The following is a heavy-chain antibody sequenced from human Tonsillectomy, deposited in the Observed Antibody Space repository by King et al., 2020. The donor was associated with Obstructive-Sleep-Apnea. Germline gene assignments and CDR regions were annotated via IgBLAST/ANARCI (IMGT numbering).Heavy chain of an antibody. Sequence: VQLVESGGGVVQPGRSLRLSCAASGFTFSNYAMHWVRQAPGKGLEWVTVISYDGNNKYYADSVKGRFTISRVNSKNTLYLQMHSLRIEDAAVYYCARSKGSDRSYFDYWGQGTLVTVSS. CDR1: GFTFSNYA. CDR2: ISYDGNNK. CDR3: ARSKGSDRSYFDY. D-gene: IGHD6-19*01. V-gene: IGHV3-30*04. J-gene: IGHJ4*02.